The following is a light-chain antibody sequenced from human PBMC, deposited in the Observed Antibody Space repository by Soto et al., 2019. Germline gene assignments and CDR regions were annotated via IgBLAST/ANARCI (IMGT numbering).Light chain of an antibody. CDR2: DAS. CDR1: QSISRY. CDR3: QQRSDWPLT. V-gene: IGKV3-11*01. J-gene: IGKJ4*01. Sequence: EIVLTQSPATLSLSPGDRATLSCRASQSISRYLAWYQQKPGQAPRLLIYDASNRGTGIPARFSGSGSGTDFALTISSLEPEDFAIYYCQQRSDWPLTFGGGTKVEIK.